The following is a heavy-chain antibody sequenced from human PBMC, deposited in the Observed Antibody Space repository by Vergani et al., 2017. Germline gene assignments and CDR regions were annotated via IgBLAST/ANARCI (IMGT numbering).Heavy chain of an antibody. J-gene: IGHJ4*02. CDR2: ISAYNGNT. CDR3: ARDLGYGDYDVEFFDY. V-gene: IGHV1-18*01. Sequence: QVQLVQSGAEVKKPGSSVKVSCKASGGTFSSYAISWVRQAPGQGLEWMGWISAYNGNTNYAQKLQGRVTMTTDTSTSTAYMELRSLRSDDTAVYYCARDLGYGDYDVEFFDYWGQGTLVTVSS. D-gene: IGHD4-17*01. CDR1: GGTFSSYA.